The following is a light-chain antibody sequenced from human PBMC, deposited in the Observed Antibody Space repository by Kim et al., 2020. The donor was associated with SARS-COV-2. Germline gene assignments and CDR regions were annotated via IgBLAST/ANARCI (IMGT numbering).Light chain of an antibody. J-gene: IGKJ2*01. CDR1: QDNGSY. Sequence: SASTGDRVTGTCRVSQDNGSYLAWYQQKPGNAPKLLIYAASALQSGVPSRFSGSGSGTYFTLTISCLQSEDFATYYCQQYHTYPATFGPGTKLEI. V-gene: IGKV1-8*01. CDR3: QQYHTYPAT. CDR2: AAS.